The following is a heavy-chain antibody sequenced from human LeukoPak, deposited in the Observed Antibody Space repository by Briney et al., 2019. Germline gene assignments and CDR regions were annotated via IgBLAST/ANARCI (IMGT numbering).Heavy chain of an antibody. D-gene: IGHD2-2*01. CDR3: ASAYQLLQSLDY. Sequence: GGSLRLSCAASGFTFSSYEMNWVRQAPGKGLVWVSYISSSGSTIYYADSVKGRFTISRDNAKNSLYLQMNSLRAEDTAVYYCASAYQLLQSLDYWGQGTLVTVSS. J-gene: IGHJ4*02. CDR2: ISSSGSTI. CDR1: GFTFSSYE. V-gene: IGHV3-48*03.